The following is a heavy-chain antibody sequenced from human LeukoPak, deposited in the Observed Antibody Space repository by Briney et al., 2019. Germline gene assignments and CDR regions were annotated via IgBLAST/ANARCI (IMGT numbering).Heavy chain of an antibody. CDR1: GGTFTSYA. V-gene: IGHV1-69*01. CDR3: ARGGDCSGGSCYSGFDP. Sequence: SVKVSCKASGGTFTSYAISWVRQAPGQGLEWMGGIIPIFGTANYAQKFQGRVTITADESTSTAYMELSSLRSEDTAVYYCARGGDCSGGSCYSGFDPWGREPWSPSPQ. D-gene: IGHD2-15*01. J-gene: IGHJ5*02. CDR2: IIPIFGTA.